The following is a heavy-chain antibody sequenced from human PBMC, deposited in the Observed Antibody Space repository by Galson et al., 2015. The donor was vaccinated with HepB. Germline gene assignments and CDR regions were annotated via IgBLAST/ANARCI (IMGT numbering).Heavy chain of an antibody. V-gene: IGHV3-9*01. CDR1: GFIFDDFA. Sequence: SLRLSCAASGFIFDDFAMHWVRQAPGKGLEWVSGISWNSNNIGYADYVKGRFIIARDNAKNSLYLQMNSLRAEDTALYYCAKGTAATGRWVGMDVWGQGTTVTVSS. J-gene: IGHJ6*02. CDR2: ISWNSNNI. CDR3: AKGTAATGRWVGMDV. D-gene: IGHD6-13*01.